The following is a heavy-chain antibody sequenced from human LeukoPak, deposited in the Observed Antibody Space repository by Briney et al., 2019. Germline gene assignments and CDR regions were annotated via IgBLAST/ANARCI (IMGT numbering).Heavy chain of an antibody. CDR1: GGSFSSSSYY. Sequence: PSENLSRNCTVSGGSFSSSSYYWGWIRQPPGKGLEWIGSIYYSGSTDYNPSLKSRVTKSVDTSKNQFSLKLSSVTAADTTVYYCARHNTDGSGGWAFDIWGQGTMVTVSS. CDR2: IYYSGST. CDR3: ARHNTDGSGGWAFDI. V-gene: IGHV4-39*01. J-gene: IGHJ3*02. D-gene: IGHD3-10*01.